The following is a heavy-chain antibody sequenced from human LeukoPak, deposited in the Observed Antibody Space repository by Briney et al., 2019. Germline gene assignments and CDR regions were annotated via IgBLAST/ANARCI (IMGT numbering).Heavy chain of an antibody. CDR3: ARGIYGSGLAAFDI. Sequence: PSETLSLTCTVSGYSISSGYYWGWIRQPPGKGLEWIGSIYHSGSTYYNPSLKSRVTISVDTSKNQFSLKLSSVTAADTAVYYCARGIYGSGLAAFDIWGQGTMVTASS. D-gene: IGHD3-10*01. J-gene: IGHJ3*02. V-gene: IGHV4-38-2*02. CDR2: IYHSGST. CDR1: GYSISSGYY.